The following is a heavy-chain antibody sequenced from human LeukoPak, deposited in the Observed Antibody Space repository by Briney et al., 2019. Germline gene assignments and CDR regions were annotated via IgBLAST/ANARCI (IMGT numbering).Heavy chain of an antibody. D-gene: IGHD6-19*01. Sequence: SETLSLTCTVSGGSISIYYWMCIRQPPGRARVWIGYIYYSGCTNYNPTLKSRVTISVDTSKNQFSLKLSSVTAADTAVYYCARGGIAVPLVLVYWGQGTLVTVSS. J-gene: IGHJ4*02. CDR1: GGSISIYY. V-gene: IGHV4-59*13. CDR2: IYYSGCT. CDR3: ARGGIAVPLVLVY.